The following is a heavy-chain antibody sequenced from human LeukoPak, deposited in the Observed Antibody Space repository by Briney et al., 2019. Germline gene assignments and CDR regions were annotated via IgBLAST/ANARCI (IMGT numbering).Heavy chain of an antibody. CDR3: AKMGWLQFRFDY. J-gene: IGHJ4*02. Sequence: ASVKVSCKASGYTFTGYYMHWVRQAPGQGLEWMGWINPNSGGTNYVQKFQGRVTMTRDTSISTAYMELSRLRSDDTAVYYCAKMGWLQFRFDYWGQGTLVTVSS. CDR2: INPNSGGT. V-gene: IGHV1-2*02. CDR1: GYTFTGYY. D-gene: IGHD5-24*01.